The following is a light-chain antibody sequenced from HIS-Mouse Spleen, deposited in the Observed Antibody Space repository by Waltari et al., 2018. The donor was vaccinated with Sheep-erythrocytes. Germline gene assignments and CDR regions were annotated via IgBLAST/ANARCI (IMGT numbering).Light chain of an antibody. CDR3: QQLNSYPYT. V-gene: IGKV1-9*01. J-gene: IGKJ2*01. CDR2: AAS. Sequence: DIQLTQSPSFLSASVGDRVTITCRASQGISSYLAWYQQKPGKAPKLLIYAASTLQSGVRSRFCGSGSVSEFTLTISSRQPEDFATYYSQQLNSYPYTFGQGTKLEIK. CDR1: QGISSY.